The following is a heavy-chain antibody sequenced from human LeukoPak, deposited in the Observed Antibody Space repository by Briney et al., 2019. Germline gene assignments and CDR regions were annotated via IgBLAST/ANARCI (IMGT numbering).Heavy chain of an antibody. CDR3: ARDYYYDSSGYHPAEYFNH. Sequence: SVKVSCKASGGTFSSYGISWVRQAPGQGLEWMARIIPIFGTTNYAQKFQGRVTIAADTSTSIAYMDLRSLRSEDTAVYYCARDYYYDSSGYHPAEYFNHWGQGTLVTVSS. D-gene: IGHD3-22*01. J-gene: IGHJ1*01. CDR2: IIPIFGTT. V-gene: IGHV1-69*06. CDR1: GGTFSSYG.